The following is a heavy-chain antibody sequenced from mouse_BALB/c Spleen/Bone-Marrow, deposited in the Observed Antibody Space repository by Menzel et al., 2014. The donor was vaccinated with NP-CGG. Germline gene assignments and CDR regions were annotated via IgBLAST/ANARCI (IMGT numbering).Heavy chain of an antibody. V-gene: IGHV1-9*01. CDR2: ILPGSGNT. CDR1: GYTFSCYW. Sequence: QVQLQQPGPELMKPGASVKISCKATGYTFSCYWIEWVKQRPGHGLEWIGEILPGSGNTHYNEKFKGKATFTADTSSNTAYMQLSSLTSEDSAVYYCTRQGFACWGQGTLVNVSA. CDR3: TRQGFAC. J-gene: IGHJ3*01.